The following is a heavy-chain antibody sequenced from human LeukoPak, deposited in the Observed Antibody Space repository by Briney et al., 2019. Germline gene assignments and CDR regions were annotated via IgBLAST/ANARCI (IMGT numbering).Heavy chain of an antibody. V-gene: IGHV3-7*03. D-gene: IGHD2-2*01. CDR1: GFTFSSYW. CDR3: ARRVVVVPAAMPESENWFDP. CDR2: IKQDGSEK. Sequence: GGSLRLSCAASGFTFSSYWMSWVRQAPGKGREWVANIKQDGSEKYYVDSVKGRFTISRDNAKNSLYLQMNSLRAEDTAVYYCARRVVVVPAAMPESENWFDPWGQGTLVTVSS. J-gene: IGHJ5*02.